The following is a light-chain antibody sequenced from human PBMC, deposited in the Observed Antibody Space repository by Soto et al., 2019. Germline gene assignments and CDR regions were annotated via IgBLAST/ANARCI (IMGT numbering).Light chain of an antibody. Sequence: HSALTQPASVAGSPGQSITISCTGSSSDVGGYNYVSWYQQHPGKAPKLMIYEVSNWPSGVSNRFSGSKSGNTASLTISGLQAEDEADYYCSSYTRTTLVVFGGGTKLTVL. V-gene: IGLV2-14*01. CDR3: SSYTRTTLVV. CDR2: EVS. J-gene: IGLJ2*01. CDR1: SSDVGGYNY.